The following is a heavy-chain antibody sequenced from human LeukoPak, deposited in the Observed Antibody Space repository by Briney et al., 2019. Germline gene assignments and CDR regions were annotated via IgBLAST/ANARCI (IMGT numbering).Heavy chain of an antibody. CDR1: GGSIGSYY. Sequence: SETLSLTCTVSGGSIGSYYWSWIRQSPGKGLEWIGYIYYSGSTNYNPSLKSRVTISVDTSKNQFSLKLTPVTAADTAVYYCAGSYYYYGMDVWGQGTTVTVSS. J-gene: IGHJ6*02. CDR3: AGSYYYYGMDV. CDR2: IYYSGST. V-gene: IGHV4-59*01.